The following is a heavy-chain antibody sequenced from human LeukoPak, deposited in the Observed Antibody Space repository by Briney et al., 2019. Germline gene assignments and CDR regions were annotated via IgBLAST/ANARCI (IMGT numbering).Heavy chain of an antibody. V-gene: IGHV4-31*03. CDR3: AAQDVNWFDP. D-gene: IGHD2-15*01. J-gene: IGHJ5*02. CDR1: GGSISSGGYY. Sequence: PSEALPLTCTVSGGSISSGGYYWSWIRQHPGRGLEWIGYIYYSGSTYYNPSLKSRVTISVDTSKNQFSLKLSSVTAADTAVYYCAAQDVNWFDPWGQGTLVTVSS. CDR2: IYYSGST.